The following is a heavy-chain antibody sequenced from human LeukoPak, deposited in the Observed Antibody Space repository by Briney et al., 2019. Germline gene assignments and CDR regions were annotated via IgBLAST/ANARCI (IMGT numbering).Heavy chain of an antibody. V-gene: IGHV3-23*01. J-gene: IGHJ4*02. Sequence: GGSLRLSCAASGFTFNNYALAWVRQTPEKGLECVSAISGDGVSPYYVDSVRGRFTISRDNSKNTLYLQMNSLRAEDTAVYYCAKFVVRIVGAAFDYWGQGTLVTVSS. CDR2: ISGDGVSP. CDR1: GFTFNNYA. D-gene: IGHD1-26*01. CDR3: AKFVVRIVGAAFDY.